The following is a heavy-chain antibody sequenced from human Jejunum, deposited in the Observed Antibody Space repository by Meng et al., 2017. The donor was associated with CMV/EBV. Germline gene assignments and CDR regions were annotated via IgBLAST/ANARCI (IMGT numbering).Heavy chain of an antibody. J-gene: IGHJ4*02. V-gene: IGHV3-30*02. CDR3: AKDESWASDY. CDR2: ILFNGARQ. D-gene: IGHD3-16*01. CDR1: GFTFSNYG. Sequence: VHLLESGGDLVQPGGSLRLSCAASGFTFSNYGMHWVRQAPGKGLEWVAYILFNGARQYYADSVKGRFTMSRDNSKNTLYLQMNSLRPEDTAVYYCAKDESWASDYWGQGTLVPSPQ.